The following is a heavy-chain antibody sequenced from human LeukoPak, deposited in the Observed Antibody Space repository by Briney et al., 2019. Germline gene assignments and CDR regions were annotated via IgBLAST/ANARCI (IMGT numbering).Heavy chain of an antibody. V-gene: IGHV4-59*01. J-gene: IGHJ3*02. CDR3: ARDRGDGGLLAFDI. Sequence: SETLSLTCTVSGGSISSYYWNWIRQPPGKGLEWIGCIYYSGSTNYNPSLKSRVTISADTSKNQFSLKLSSVTTADTAIYYCARDRGDGGLLAFDIWGQGTVVTVSS. D-gene: IGHD3-10*01. CDR2: IYYSGST. CDR1: GGSISSYY.